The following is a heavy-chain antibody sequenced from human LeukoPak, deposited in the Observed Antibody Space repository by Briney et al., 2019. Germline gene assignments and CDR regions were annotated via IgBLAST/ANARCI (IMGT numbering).Heavy chain of an antibody. J-gene: IGHJ4*02. CDR3: AGRLLRWKATSLYYFDY. V-gene: IGHV4-38-2*01. D-gene: IGHD4-23*01. Sequence: GSLRLSCAASGFTFNTYGMSWIRQPPGKGLEWIGSIYHSGSTYYNPSLKSRVTISVDTSKNQFSLKLSSVTAADTAVYYCAGRLLRWKATSLYYFDYWGQGTLVTVSS. CDR2: IYHSGST. CDR1: GFTFNTYG.